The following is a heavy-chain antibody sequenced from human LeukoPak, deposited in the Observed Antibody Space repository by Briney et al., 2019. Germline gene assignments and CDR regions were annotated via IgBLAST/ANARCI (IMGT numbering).Heavy chain of an antibody. CDR1: GGSISSSSYY. CDR2: IYYSGST. V-gene: IGHV4-39*07. J-gene: IGHJ4*02. CDR3: ARGPMTTVTTDFDY. Sequence: SETLSLTCTVSGGSISSSSYYWGWIRQPPGKGLEWIGSIYYSGSTYYNPSLKSRVTISVDTSKNQFSLKLSSVTAADTAVYYCARGPMTTVTTDFDYWGQGTLVTVSS. D-gene: IGHD4-17*01.